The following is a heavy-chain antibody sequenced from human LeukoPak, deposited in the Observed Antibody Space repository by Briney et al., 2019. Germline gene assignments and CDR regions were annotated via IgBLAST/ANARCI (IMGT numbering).Heavy chain of an antibody. CDR1: GGSLSSYY. V-gene: IGHV4-4*07. J-gene: IGHJ6*03. CDR2: IYTSGST. CDR3: ARFSGTPHYYYYYMDV. D-gene: IGHD1-14*01. Sequence: SETLSLTCTVSGGSLSSYYWSWIRQPAGKGLEGIGRIYTSGSTNYNPSLKSRVTMSVDTSKNQFPLKLSSVTAADTAVYYCARFSGTPHYYYYYMDVWGKGTTVTVSS.